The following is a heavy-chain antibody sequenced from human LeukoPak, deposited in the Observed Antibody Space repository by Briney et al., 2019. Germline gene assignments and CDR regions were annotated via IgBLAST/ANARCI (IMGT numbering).Heavy chain of an antibody. Sequence: SQTLSLTCTVSGGSISSGGYYWNWIRQPAGKGLEWIGRTYISGSANYNPSLKSRVTISVDTSENQISLKLSSVTATDTAVYYCARGHSSGWYLDAFDIWGQGTVVTVSS. CDR3: ARGHSSGWYLDAFDI. CDR2: TYISGSA. V-gene: IGHV4-61*02. D-gene: IGHD3-22*01. J-gene: IGHJ3*02. CDR1: GGSISSGGYY.